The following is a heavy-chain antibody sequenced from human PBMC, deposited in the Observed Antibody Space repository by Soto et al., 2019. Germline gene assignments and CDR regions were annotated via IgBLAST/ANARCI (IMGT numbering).Heavy chain of an antibody. V-gene: IGHV4-34*01. J-gene: IGHJ6*03. D-gene: IGHD3-3*01. CDR1: GVSFSGYY. CDR3: ARGRGVFGVVKNHYYYYYMDV. Sequence: SETLSLTCAIYGVSFSGYYWRWIRQPPGKGLEWIGEINHSGSTNYNPSLKSRVTISVDTSKNQFSLKLSSVTAADTAVYYCARGRGVFGVVKNHYYYYYMDVWGKGTTVTVSS. CDR2: INHSGST.